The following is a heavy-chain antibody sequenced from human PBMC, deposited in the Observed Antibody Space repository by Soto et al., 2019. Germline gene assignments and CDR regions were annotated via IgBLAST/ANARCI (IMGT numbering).Heavy chain of an antibody. V-gene: IGHV1-18*01. CDR1: GYTFSTYG. J-gene: IGHJ4*02. CDR3: AREGVRGQRGVTYCDY. Sequence: QVQLVQSGAEVKKPGASVKVSCEASGYTFSTYGITWVRQAPGQGLEWMGWISDNSGTTNYAQQLQCRLTMTTDTSTSTDYMELSSLRSDDTAVYYCAREGVRGQRGVTYCDYWGQGTLVTVSS. D-gene: IGHD3-10*01. CDR2: ISDNSGTT.